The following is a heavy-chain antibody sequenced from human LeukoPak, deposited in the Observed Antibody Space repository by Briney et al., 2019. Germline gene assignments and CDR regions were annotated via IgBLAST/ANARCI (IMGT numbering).Heavy chain of an antibody. J-gene: IGHJ3*02. D-gene: IGHD5-12*01. CDR2: IKQDGSGK. V-gene: IGHV3-7*01. Sequence: GGSLRLSCAASGFRFSGYWMSWVRQAPGKGLEWVANIKQDGSGKYYVDSVKGRFTISRDSAKNSLYLQMNSLRAEDTAVYYCAREQVATMLAFDIWGQGTMVTVSS. CDR1: GFRFSGYW. CDR3: AREQVATMLAFDI.